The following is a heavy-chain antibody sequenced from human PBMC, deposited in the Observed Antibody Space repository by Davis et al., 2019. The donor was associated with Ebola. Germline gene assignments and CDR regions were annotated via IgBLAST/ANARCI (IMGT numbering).Heavy chain of an antibody. V-gene: IGHV3-23*01. CDR2: ISGSGGTT. CDR3: ARSGLSFGVVKHHYGMDV. D-gene: IGHD3-3*01. J-gene: IGHJ6*04. Sequence: PGGSLRLSCADSVITFSSYAMTWVRQAPGKGLEWVSAISGSGGTTYYAGSVKGRFTVSRDNSKKTMYLQMNSLRAEDTAVYYCARSGLSFGVVKHHYGMDVWGKGTTVTVSS. CDR1: VITFSSYA.